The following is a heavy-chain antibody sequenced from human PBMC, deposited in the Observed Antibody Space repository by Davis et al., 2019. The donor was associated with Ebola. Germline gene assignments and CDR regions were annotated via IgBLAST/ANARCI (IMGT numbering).Heavy chain of an antibody. D-gene: IGHD6-6*01. CDR3: ARGRNGAARPGYYYYYYMDV. CDR1: GGSFSGYY. J-gene: IGHJ6*03. Sequence: PSETLSLTCAVYGGSFSGYYWSWIRQPPGKGLEWIGEINHSGSTNYNPSLKSRVTISVDTSKNQFSLKLSPVTAADTAVYYCARGRNGAARPGYYYYYYMDVWGKGTTVTVSS. V-gene: IGHV4-34*01. CDR2: INHSGST.